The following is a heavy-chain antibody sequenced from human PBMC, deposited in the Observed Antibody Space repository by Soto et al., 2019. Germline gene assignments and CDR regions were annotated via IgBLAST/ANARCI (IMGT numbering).Heavy chain of an antibody. D-gene: IGHD6-19*01. V-gene: IGHV3-48*01. J-gene: IGHJ4*02. Sequence: EVPLVESGGGLVQPGGSLRLSCAASGFTFSTYSMNWVRQAPGKGLEWVSYISSSTSTIYYADSVKGRFTISRDNAKNSLFLQMNSLRAEDTAVYYCARGGRTGYTSGWYVGYWGQGTLVTVSS. CDR2: ISSSTSTI. CDR1: GFTFSTYS. CDR3: ARGGRTGYTSGWYVGY.